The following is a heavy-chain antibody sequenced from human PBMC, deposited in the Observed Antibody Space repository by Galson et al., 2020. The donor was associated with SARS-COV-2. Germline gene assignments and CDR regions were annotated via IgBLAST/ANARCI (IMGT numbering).Heavy chain of an antibody. CDR1: GFTYSSYW. CDR2: IYSEGSST. V-gene: IGHV3-74*01. Sequence: GGSLKLSCAASGFTYSSYWMHWVRQAPGKGLVWVSRIYSEGSSTSYADSVKGRFTISGDNDKNTLYLQMNSLRAEDTAVYYCARGDMGNDYFDYWGQGTLVTVSS. CDR3: ARGDMGNDYFDY. D-gene: IGHD7-27*01. J-gene: IGHJ4*02.